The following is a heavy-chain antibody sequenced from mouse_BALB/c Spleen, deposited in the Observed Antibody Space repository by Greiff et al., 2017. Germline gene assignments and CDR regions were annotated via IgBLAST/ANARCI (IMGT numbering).Heavy chain of an antibody. Sequence: QVQLQQPGAELVKPGAPVKLSCKASGYTFTSYWMNWVKQRPGRGLEWIGRIDPSDSETHYNQKFKDKATLTVDKSSSTAYIQLSSLTSEDSAVYYCARRDDGYYAWFAYWGQGTLVTVSA. CDR1: GYTFTSYW. D-gene: IGHD2-3*01. J-gene: IGHJ3*01. V-gene: IGHV1-69*02. CDR3: ARRDDGYYAWFAY. CDR2: IDPSDSET.